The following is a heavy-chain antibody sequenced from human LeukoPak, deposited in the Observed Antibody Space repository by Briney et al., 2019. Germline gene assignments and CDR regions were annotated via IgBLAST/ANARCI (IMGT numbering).Heavy chain of an antibody. V-gene: IGHV3-21*06. CDR2: IASDTTYI. Sequence: KPGGSLRLSCEASGFTFDTYTVNWVRRAPGKGLEWVSSIASDTTYIKYADSVKGRFTVSRGNAKNSVFLEMKSLRADDTAIYFCARDYYDSSASATFDYWGRGTLVTVSS. CDR1: GFTFDTYT. J-gene: IGHJ4*02. CDR3: ARDYYDSSASATFDY. D-gene: IGHD3-22*01.